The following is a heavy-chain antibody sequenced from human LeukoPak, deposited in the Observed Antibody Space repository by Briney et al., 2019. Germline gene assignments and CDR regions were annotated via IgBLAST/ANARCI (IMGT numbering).Heavy chain of an antibody. CDR3: ARDGEVRGGIEY. CDR1: GYTFTGYY. D-gene: IGHD3-10*01. CDR2: INPNSGGT. V-gene: IGHV1-2*02. Sequence: ASVKVSCKASGYTFTGYYMRWVRQAPGQGLEWMGWINPNSGGTNYAQKFQGRVTMTRDTSISTAYMELSRLRSDDTAVYYCARDGEVRGGIEYWGQGTLVTVSS. J-gene: IGHJ4*02.